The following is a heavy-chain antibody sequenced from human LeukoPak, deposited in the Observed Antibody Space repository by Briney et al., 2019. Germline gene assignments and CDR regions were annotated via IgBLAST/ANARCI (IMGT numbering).Heavy chain of an antibody. CDR1: VGTPSSYT. CDR3: ARWRGCSSTSCYFVNWFDP. D-gene: IGHD2-2*01. CDR2: IIPILGIA. V-gene: IGHV1-69*02. Sequence: ASVNVSCKPSVGTPSSYTISWVRQAPGEGLEWMGRIIPILGIANTAQKSRGRVTITADKSTSTAYMERSSLRCEDTAVYYCARWRGCSSTSCYFVNWFDPWGQGTLVTVSS. J-gene: IGHJ5*02.